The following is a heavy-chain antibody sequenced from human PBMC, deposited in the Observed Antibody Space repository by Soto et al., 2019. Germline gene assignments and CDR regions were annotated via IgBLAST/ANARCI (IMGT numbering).Heavy chain of an antibody. J-gene: IGHJ6*03. CDR1: GYTFTSSD. CDR2: MNPNSGNT. CDR3: ARGKGGYCSGCSCYLKAYYYYYYMDV. D-gene: IGHD2-15*01. Sequence: QVQLVQSGAEVKKPEASVKVSCKASGYTFTSSDINWVRQATGQGLEWMGWMNPNSGNTGYAQKFQGRVTMTRNTSISTAYMELSSLRSEDTAVYYCARGKGGYCSGCSCYLKAYYYYYYMDVWGKGTTVTVSS. V-gene: IGHV1-8*01.